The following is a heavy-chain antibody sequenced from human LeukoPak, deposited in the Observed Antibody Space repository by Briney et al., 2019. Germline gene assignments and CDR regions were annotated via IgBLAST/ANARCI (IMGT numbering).Heavy chain of an antibody. CDR1: GFTFSNYG. J-gene: IGHJ5*02. Sequence: PGGTLRLSCAASGFTFSNYGMSWVRQAPGKGLEWVSGISGSGGTTYYADSVKGRFTISRDNSKNTLYLQMNSLRAEDTAVYYCAKDRSVAAAQGVWFDPWGQGTLVTVSS. V-gene: IGHV3-23*01. D-gene: IGHD6-13*01. CDR3: AKDRSVAAAQGVWFDP. CDR2: ISGSGGTT.